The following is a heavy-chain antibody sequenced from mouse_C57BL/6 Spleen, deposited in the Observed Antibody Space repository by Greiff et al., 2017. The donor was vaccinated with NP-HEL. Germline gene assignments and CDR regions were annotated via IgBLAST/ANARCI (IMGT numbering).Heavy chain of an antibody. Sequence: EVQVVESGAELVKPGASVKLSCTASGFNIKDYYMHWVKQRTEQGLEWIGRIDPEDGETKYAPKFQGKATITADTSSNTAYLQLSSLTSEDTAVYYCARSRIYYYGSSYEDWYFDVWGTGTTVTVSS. CDR1: GFNIKDYY. J-gene: IGHJ1*03. CDR3: ARSRIYYYGSSYEDWYFDV. V-gene: IGHV14-2*01. CDR2: IDPEDGET. D-gene: IGHD1-1*01.